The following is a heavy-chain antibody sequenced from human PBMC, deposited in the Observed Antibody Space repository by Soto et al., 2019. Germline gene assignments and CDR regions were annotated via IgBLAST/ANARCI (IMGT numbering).Heavy chain of an antibody. J-gene: IGHJ4*02. D-gene: IGHD2-15*01. Sequence: SETLSLTCTVSGGSVSSGSFYWSWIRQPPGKGLEWIGYIYYSGSTKYNPSLKSRVTISVDRSKNQFSLNLNSVTAADTAVYYCARDSSGGGNCPFDYWGTGALVT. V-gene: IGHV4-61*01. CDR2: IYYSGST. CDR1: GGSVSSGSFY. CDR3: ARDSSGGGNCPFDY.